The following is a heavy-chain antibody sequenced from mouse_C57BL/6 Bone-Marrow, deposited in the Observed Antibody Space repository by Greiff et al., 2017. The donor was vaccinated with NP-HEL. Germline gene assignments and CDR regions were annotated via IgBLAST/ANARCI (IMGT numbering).Heavy chain of an antibody. CDR1: GFNIKDYY. CDR3: ARGFWYFDV. Sequence: VQLQQSGAELVKPGASVKLSCTASGFNIKDYYMHWVKQRTEQGLEWIGRIDPEDGVTKYAPKFQGKATITADTSSNTAYLQLSSLTSEDTAVYYCARGFWYFDVWGTGTTVTVTS. CDR2: IDPEDGVT. V-gene: IGHV14-2*01. J-gene: IGHJ1*03.